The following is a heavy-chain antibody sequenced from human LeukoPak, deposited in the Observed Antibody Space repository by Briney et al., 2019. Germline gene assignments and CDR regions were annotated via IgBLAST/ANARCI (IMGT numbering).Heavy chain of an antibody. J-gene: IGHJ4*02. CDR1: GGTFSRYA. Sequence: ASVKVSCKASGGTFSRYAISWVRQAPGQGLEWMGRINPNSGGTNYAQKFQGRVTMTRDTSISTAYMELSRLRSDDTAVYYCARGNSSSWYFFDYWGQGTLVTVSS. V-gene: IGHV1-2*06. D-gene: IGHD6-13*01. CDR2: INPNSGGT. CDR3: ARGNSSSWYFFDY.